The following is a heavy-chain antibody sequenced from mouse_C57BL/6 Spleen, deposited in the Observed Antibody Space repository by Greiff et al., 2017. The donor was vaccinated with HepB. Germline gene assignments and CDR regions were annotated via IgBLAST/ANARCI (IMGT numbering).Heavy chain of an antibody. J-gene: IGHJ4*01. D-gene: IGHD4-1*01. V-gene: IGHV1-64*01. Sequence: VQLQQSGAELVKPGASVKLSCKASGYTFTSYWMHWVKQRPGQGLEWIGMIHPNSGSTNYNEKFKSKATLTVDKSSSTAYMQLSSLTSEDSAVYYCARVTGTNYAMDYWGQGTSVTVSS. CDR3: ARVTGTNYAMDY. CDR2: IHPNSGST. CDR1: GYTFTSYW.